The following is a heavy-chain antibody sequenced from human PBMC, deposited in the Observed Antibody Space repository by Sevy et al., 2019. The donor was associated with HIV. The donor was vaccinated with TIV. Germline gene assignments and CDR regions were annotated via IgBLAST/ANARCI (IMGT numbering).Heavy chain of an antibody. Sequence: SETLSLTCTVSGGSISSSSYYWGWIRQPPGKGLEWIGSIYYSGSTYYNPSLKSRVTISVDTSKNQFSLKLSSVTAADTAVYYCARNWFSMYNWFDPLGQGTLVTVSS. V-gene: IGHV4-39*01. J-gene: IGHJ5*02. CDR2: IYYSGST. CDR3: ARNWFSMYNWFDP. CDR1: GGSISSSSYY. D-gene: IGHD3-9*01.